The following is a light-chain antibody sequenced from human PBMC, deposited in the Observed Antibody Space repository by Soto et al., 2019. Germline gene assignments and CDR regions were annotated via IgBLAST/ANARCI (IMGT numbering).Light chain of an antibody. V-gene: IGKV1-5*01. CDR3: QQYDTFSGT. CDR2: AAS. Sequence: DLQMTHPPSTLTASGEDTFPVTSLASQSVSGWLAWYQQKPGEAPKLLIYAASALPRGVPSRFSGSGSGTNFTLTIASLQPDDFATYYCQQYDTFSGTFGPGTKVDIK. J-gene: IGKJ1*01. CDR1: QSVSGW.